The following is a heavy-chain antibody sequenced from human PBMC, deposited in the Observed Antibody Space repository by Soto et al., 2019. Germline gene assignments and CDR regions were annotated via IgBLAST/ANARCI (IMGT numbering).Heavy chain of an antibody. J-gene: IGHJ5*02. CDR2: INWNGGFI. Sequence: GGSLRLSCAAAGFTFNDYAMHWVRQAPGKGLEWASGINWNGGFIVYADSVKGRFTISRDNAKNSLYLQMNSLRPEDTAVYYCAKSGEYLPWFAPWGQGTLVTVSS. CDR1: GFTFNDYA. CDR3: AKSGEYLPWFAP. D-gene: IGHD3-10*01. V-gene: IGHV3-9*01.